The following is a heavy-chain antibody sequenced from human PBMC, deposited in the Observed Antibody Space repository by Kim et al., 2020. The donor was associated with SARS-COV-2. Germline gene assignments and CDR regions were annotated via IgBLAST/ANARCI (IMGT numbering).Heavy chain of an antibody. Sequence: SETLSLTCTVSGGSISSGGYYWSWIRQHPGKGLEWIGYIYYSGSTYYNPSLKSRVTISVDTSKNQFSLKLSSVTAADTAVYYCARVRGGGLLWCGDHHWVDYWRRGTLVTVSS. CDR3: ARVRGGGLLWCGDHHWVDY. V-gene: IGHV4-31*03. CDR2: IYYSGST. D-gene: IGHD3-10*01. J-gene: IGHJ4*02. CDR1: GGSISSGGYY.